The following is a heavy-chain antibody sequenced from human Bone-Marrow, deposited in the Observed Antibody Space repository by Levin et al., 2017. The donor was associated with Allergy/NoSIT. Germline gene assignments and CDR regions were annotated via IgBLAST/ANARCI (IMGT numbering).Heavy chain of an antibody. CDR2: ISGSGGST. Sequence: PGGSLRLSCAASGFTFTTYAMNWVRQAPGKGLEWVSAISGSGGSTYYADSVKGRFTISRDNSKNTLYLQMNSLRAEDAAVYYCAGTRYDSSGYYLIGDYWGQGTLVTVSS. V-gene: IGHV3-23*01. J-gene: IGHJ4*02. CDR1: GFTFTTYA. CDR3: AGTRYDSSGYYLIGDY. D-gene: IGHD3-22*01.